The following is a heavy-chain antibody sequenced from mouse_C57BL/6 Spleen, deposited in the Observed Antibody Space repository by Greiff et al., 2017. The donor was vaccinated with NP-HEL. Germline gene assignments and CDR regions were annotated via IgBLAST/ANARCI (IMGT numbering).Heavy chain of an antibody. J-gene: IGHJ3*01. CDR3: ARALYYYGSSSWFAY. Sequence: VKQSCKASGYTFTSYWMQWVKQRPGQGLEWIGEIDPSDSYTNYNQKFKGKATLTVDTSSSTAYMQLSSLTSEDSAVYYCARALYYYGSSSWFAYWGQGTLVTVSA. D-gene: IGHD1-1*01. CDR2: IDPSDSYT. CDR1: GYTFTSYW. V-gene: IGHV1-50*01.